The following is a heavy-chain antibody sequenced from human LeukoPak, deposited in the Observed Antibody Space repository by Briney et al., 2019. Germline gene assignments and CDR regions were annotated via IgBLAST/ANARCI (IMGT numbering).Heavy chain of an antibody. V-gene: IGHV3-9*01. CDR2: ISWNSGSI. J-gene: IGHJ4*02. CDR3: AKGGYSSGWYELDY. Sequence: GRSLRLSCAASGFTFDDYAMYWVRQAPGKGLEWVSGISWNSGSIGYADSVKGRFTISRDNAKNSLYLQMNSLRAEDTALYYCAKGGYSSGWYELDYWGQGTLVTVSS. D-gene: IGHD6-19*01. CDR1: GFTFDDYA.